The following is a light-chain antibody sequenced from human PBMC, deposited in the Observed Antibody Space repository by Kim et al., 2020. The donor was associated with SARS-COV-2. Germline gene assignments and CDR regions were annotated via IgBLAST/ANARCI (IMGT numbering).Light chain of an antibody. CDR2: GNS. V-gene: IGLV1-40*01. J-gene: IGLJ1*01. Sequence: TITCTGRTANLGAGTGGHWSQQLPGPAPTLLIYGNSNRPSGVPDRFSGSTSGTSASLAITGLQAEDEADYYCQSYDSSLSALYVFGTGTKVTVL. CDR3: QSYDSSLSALYV. CDR1: TANLGAGTG.